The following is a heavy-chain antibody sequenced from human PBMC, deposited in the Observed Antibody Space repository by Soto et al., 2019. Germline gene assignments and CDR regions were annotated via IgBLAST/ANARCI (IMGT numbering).Heavy chain of an antibody. V-gene: IGHV3-15*01. CDR2: IKSKTDGGTK. Sequence: GGSLRLSCAASGFTFSNAWMSWVRQAPGKGLEWVGRIKSKTDGGTKDYAAPVKGRFTISSDDSKNTLYLQMNSLKTEDKAMYYCTTDAARAGSYYFDYWGPGTLVTVSS. J-gene: IGHJ4*01. D-gene: IGHD3-10*01. CDR3: TTDAARAGSYYFDY. CDR1: GFTFSNAW.